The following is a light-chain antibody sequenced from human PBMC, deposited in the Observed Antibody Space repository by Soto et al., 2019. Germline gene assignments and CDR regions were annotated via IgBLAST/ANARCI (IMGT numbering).Light chain of an antibody. J-gene: IGKJ1*01. CDR2: GAS. V-gene: IGKV3-15*01. CDR3: QQRSNWPPT. Sequence: EIVMTQSPATLSVSPGERATLSCRASQSVSTNLAWYQQKAGQAPRLLIYGASTRATSIPARFSGSGSETEFTLTISSLQSEDFAVYYCQQRSNWPPTFGQGTKVGIK. CDR1: QSVSTN.